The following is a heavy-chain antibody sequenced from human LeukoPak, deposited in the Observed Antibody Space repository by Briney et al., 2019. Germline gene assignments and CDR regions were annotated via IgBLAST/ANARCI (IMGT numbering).Heavy chain of an antibody. CDR3: AREVIGGYSYGSDY. J-gene: IGHJ4*02. Sequence: RASVKVSCKASGYTFTGYYIHWVRQAPGQGLEWMGWINPNSGGTNYAQKFQGRVTMTRGTSISTAYMELSRLRSDDTAVYYCAREVIGGYSYGSDYWGQGTLVTVSS. D-gene: IGHD5-18*01. CDR1: GYTFTGYY. V-gene: IGHV1-2*02. CDR2: INPNSGGT.